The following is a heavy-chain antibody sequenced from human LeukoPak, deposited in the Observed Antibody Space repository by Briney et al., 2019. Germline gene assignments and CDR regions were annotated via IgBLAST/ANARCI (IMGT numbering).Heavy chain of an antibody. CDR2: INHSGST. D-gene: IGHD6-13*01. J-gene: IGHJ5*02. Sequence: SETLSLTCAVYGGSFSGYYWSWIRQPPGKGLEWIGEINHSGSTDYNPSLKSRVTISVDTSKNQFSLKLSSVTAADTAVYYCARVNSSWPRRGWFDPWGQGTLVTVSS. CDR1: GGSFSGYY. CDR3: ARVNSSWPRRGWFDP. V-gene: IGHV4-34*01.